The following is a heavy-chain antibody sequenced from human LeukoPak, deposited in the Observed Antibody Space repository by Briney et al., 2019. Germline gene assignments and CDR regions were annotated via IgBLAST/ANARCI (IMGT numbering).Heavy chain of an antibody. CDR1: GGSISSHY. Sequence: SETLSLTCTVSGGSISSHYWSWIRQPPGKGLEWIGYIYYSGSTNYNPSLKSRVTISVDTSKNQFSLKLSSVTAADTAVYYCARVQNSRGYFDEYYFDYWGQGTLVTVSS. J-gene: IGHJ4*02. V-gene: IGHV4-59*11. D-gene: IGHD3-9*01. CDR3: ARVQNSRGYFDEYYFDY. CDR2: IYYSGST.